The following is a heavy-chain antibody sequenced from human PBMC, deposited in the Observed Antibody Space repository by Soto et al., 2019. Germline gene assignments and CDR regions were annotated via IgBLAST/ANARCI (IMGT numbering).Heavy chain of an antibody. Sequence: QLQLQESGPGLVKPSETLSLTCTVSGGSISSSSYYWGWIRQPPGQGLERIGSIYYSGSTYYNPSLKSRVPISVETSKNKCTLKLGSVSAADTAVYYCAGVTYYDFWSGYYAPVYCYDRMDVWGEGTTVTVSS. CDR2: IYYSGST. D-gene: IGHD3-3*01. J-gene: IGHJ6*04. CDR3: AGVTYYDFWSGYYAPVYCYDRMDV. V-gene: IGHV4-39*01. CDR1: GGSISSSSYY.